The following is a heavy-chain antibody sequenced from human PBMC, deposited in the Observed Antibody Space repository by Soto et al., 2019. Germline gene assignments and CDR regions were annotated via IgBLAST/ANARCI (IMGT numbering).Heavy chain of an antibody. J-gene: IGHJ4*02. CDR3: ARGSNHFDY. CDR2: INSDGNST. V-gene: IGHV3-74*01. D-gene: IGHD4-4*01. Sequence: LRLSCAASGFTFSSYAMSWFRQVPGKGPVWVSRINSDGNSTSYADSVKGRFTISRDNAKNTLYLQMNSLRAEDTAVYYCARGSNHFDYWGQGTLVTVSS. CDR1: GFTFSSYA.